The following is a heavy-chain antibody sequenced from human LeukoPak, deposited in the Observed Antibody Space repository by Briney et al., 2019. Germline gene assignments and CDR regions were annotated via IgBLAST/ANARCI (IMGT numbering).Heavy chain of an antibody. CDR1: GGSFSGYY. V-gene: IGHV4-34*01. Sequence: PSETLSLTCAVYGGSFSGYYWSWIRQPPGKGLEWIGEINHSGSTNYNPSLKSRVTISVDTSKNQFSLKLSSVTAADTAVYYCASYLDYWGQGTLVTVSS. CDR2: INHSGST. CDR3: ASYLDY. J-gene: IGHJ4*02.